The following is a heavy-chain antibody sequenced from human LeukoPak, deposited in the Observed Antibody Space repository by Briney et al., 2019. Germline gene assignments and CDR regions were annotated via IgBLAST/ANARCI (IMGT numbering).Heavy chain of an antibody. D-gene: IGHD3-10*01. J-gene: IGHJ4*02. Sequence: SETLSLTCNVSGGSMSNIYYWGWIRQPPGKGLEWIGNIFYSGITYYNPSLRSRVTIAIDTSKSQFSLKLTSVTAADTAVYYCARDVPSMVRGVISFYFDYWGQGTLVTVSS. CDR1: GGSMSNIYY. V-gene: IGHV4-39*02. CDR2: IFYSGIT. CDR3: ARDVPSMVRGVISFYFDY.